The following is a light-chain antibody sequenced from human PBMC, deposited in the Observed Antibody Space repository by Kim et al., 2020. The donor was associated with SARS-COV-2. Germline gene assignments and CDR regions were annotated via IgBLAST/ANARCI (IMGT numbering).Light chain of an antibody. CDR2: DVS. J-gene: IGLJ3*02. V-gene: IGLV2-14*03. Sequence: QSALTQPASVSESPGQSITISCTGTSSDVGGYNYVSWYQQHPGKAPKLMIYDVSNRPSGVSNCFSGSKSGNTASLTISGLQAEDEADYYCSSYTSSSTRVFGGGTQLTVL. CDR3: SSYTSSSTRV. CDR1: SSDVGGYNY.